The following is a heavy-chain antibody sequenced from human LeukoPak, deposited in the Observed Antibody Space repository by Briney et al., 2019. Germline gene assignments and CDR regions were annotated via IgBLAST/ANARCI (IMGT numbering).Heavy chain of an antibody. Sequence: GASVKVSCKASGYTFTSYDINWVLQATGQGLEWMGWMNPNSGNTGYAQKFQGRVTMTRNTSISTAYMELSSLRSEDTAVYYCARGSGCSGGSCSYYYFDYWGREPWSPSPQ. V-gene: IGHV1-8*01. D-gene: IGHD2-15*01. CDR2: MNPNSGNT. CDR1: GYTFTSYD. CDR3: ARGSGCSGGSCSYYYFDY. J-gene: IGHJ4*02.